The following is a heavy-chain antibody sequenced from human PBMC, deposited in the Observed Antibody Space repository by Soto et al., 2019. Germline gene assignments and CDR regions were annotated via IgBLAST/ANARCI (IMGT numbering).Heavy chain of an antibody. Sequence: GGSLRLSCAASGFTFSNYGMYWVRQTPGKGLEWVAIISDDGSNQYYADSVKGRFTISRDNPKNTLYLQMNSLRAEDTAVYYCAPPDHLLDYRGQGTLVTVSS. J-gene: IGHJ4*02. V-gene: IGHV3-30*03. CDR2: ISDDGSNQ. CDR1: GFTFSNYG. D-gene: IGHD2-21*01. CDR3: APPDHLLDY.